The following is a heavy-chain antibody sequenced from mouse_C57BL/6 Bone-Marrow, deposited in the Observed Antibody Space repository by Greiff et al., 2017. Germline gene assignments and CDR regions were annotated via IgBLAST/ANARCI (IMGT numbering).Heavy chain of an antibody. V-gene: IGHV5-17*01. J-gene: IGHJ3*01. CDR3: ARGAGQAWFAY. CDR2: ISSGSSTI. D-gene: IGHD6-1*01. Sequence: EVKVVESGGGLVKPGGSLKLSCAASGFTFSDYGMHWVRQAPEKGLEWVAYISSGSSTIYYADTVKGRFTISRDNAKNTLFLQMTSLRSEDTAMYYCARGAGQAWFAYWGQGTRVTVSA. CDR1: GFTFSDYG.